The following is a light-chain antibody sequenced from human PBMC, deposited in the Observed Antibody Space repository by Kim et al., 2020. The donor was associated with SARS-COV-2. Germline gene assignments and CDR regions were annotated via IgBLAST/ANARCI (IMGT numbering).Light chain of an antibody. CDR3: QQYRTYPPLT. CDR2: RAS. J-gene: IGKJ4*01. CDR1: QSISDW. Sequence: AIGDRVTITCRASQSISDWLAWYQQKPGRAPKLLIYRASRLDSGVPSRFSGSGSETEFSLTISSLQPDDFATYYCQQYRTYPPLTFGGGTKVDIK. V-gene: IGKV1-5*03.